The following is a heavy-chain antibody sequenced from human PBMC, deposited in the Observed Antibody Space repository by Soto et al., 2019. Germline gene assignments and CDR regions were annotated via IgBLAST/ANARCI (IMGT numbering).Heavy chain of an antibody. CDR1: GYIFTSYW. V-gene: IGHV5-51*01. Sequence: GESLKISCNGSGYIFTSYWIGWVRQMPGKGLEWMGIIYPGDSDTRYSPSFQGQVTISADKSISTAYLQWSSLKASDTAMYYCARQWGTRRYSGYDYFDYWGQGTLVTVSS. CDR2: IYPGDSDT. CDR3: ARQWGTRRYSGYDYFDY. J-gene: IGHJ4*02. D-gene: IGHD5-12*01.